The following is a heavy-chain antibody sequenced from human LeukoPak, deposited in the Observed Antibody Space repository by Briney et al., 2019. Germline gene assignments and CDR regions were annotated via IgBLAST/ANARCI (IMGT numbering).Heavy chain of an antibody. D-gene: IGHD3-10*01. CDR2: IKQDGSEK. CDR3: ARERSGSLTN. J-gene: IGHJ4*02. Sequence: GGSLRLSCAASGFTFTTYWMSWVRQAPGKGLEWVANIKQDGSEKNYVDSVKGRFTISRDNAKNSVDLQMNSLRVEDAAVYYCARERSGSLTNWGQGTLVTVSS. V-gene: IGHV3-7*01. CDR1: GFTFTTYW.